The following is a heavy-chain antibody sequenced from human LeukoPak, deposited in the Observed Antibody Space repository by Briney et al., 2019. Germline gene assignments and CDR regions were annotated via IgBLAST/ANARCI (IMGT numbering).Heavy chain of an antibody. CDR1: GFTFSSYW. CDR3: ARDPGVVPAAYDC. CDR2: INQDGSEK. D-gene: IGHD2-2*01. V-gene: IGHV3-7*01. J-gene: IGHJ4*02. Sequence: GGSLRLSCAASGFTFSSYWMSWVRQAPGKGLEWVANINQDGSEKDYVDSVKGRFTISRDNAKNSLYLQMNSLRAEDTAVYYCARDPGVVPAAYDCWGQGTLVTVSS.